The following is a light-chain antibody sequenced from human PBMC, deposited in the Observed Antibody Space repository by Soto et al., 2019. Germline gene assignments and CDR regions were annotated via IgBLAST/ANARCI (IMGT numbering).Light chain of an antibody. CDR1: SSNVGKNI. J-gene: IGLJ1*01. Sequence: QSVLTQPPSASGTPGQTVTISCSGSSSNVGKNIVNWYQQVPGTAPKLLIYNTDQRPSGVPDRFSVSKSGTSASLAITGLQAEDEADYYCQSYDSSLSGHYVFGTGTKVTVL. V-gene: IGLV1-44*01. CDR2: NTD. CDR3: QSYDSSLSGHYV.